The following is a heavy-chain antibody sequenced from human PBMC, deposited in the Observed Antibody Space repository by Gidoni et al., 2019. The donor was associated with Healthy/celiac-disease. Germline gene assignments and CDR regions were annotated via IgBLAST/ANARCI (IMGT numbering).Heavy chain of an antibody. CDR1: GFTFSSYG. CDR2: IWYDRSNK. CDR3: ASTNWNDDDF. J-gene: IGHJ4*02. V-gene: IGHV3-33*03. D-gene: IGHD1-1*01. Sequence: QVHPLESGVGVVQPGPSLRPSSAASGFTFSSYGVRWVRPAPGKGLEAVAVIWYDRSNKYYADSVKGRFTNTRDNSQNTLYLKMNSLRAEETAVYYCASTNWNDDDFWGQGTLVTVSS.